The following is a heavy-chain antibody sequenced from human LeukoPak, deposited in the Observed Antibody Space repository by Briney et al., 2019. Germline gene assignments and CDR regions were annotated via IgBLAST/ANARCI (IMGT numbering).Heavy chain of an antibody. CDR1: GYSISSGYY. J-gene: IGHJ3*02. D-gene: IGHD3-10*01. Sequence: SETLSLTCTVSGYSISSGYYWGWIRQPPGKGLEWIGSIYYSGSTYYNPSLKSRVTISVDTSKNQFSLKLSSVTAADTAVYYCASARGAAFDIWGQGTMVTVSS. V-gene: IGHV4-38-2*02. CDR2: IYYSGST. CDR3: ASARGAAFDI.